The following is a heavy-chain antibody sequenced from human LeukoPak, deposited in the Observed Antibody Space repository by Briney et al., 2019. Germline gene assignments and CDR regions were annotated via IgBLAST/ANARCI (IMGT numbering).Heavy chain of an antibody. D-gene: IGHD6-13*01. V-gene: IGHV4-59*11. Sequence: SETLSLTCTVSNGSISSHYWSWIRQPPGKGLEWIGYIYYNGNTDYNPSLKSRVTISVDTSKNQFSLKLSSVTAADTAVYYCARVSSSSWYAPFDYWGQGTLVTVSS. CDR3: ARVSSSSWYAPFDY. CDR1: NGSISSHY. J-gene: IGHJ4*02. CDR2: IYYNGNT.